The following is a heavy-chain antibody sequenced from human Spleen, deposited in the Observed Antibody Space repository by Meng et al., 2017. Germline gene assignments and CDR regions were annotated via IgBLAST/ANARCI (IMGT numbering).Heavy chain of an antibody. CDR3: ARDPHGDYDSSGCDY. D-gene: IGHD3-22*01. CDR2: INPSGGST. V-gene: IGHV1-46*01. Sequence: GESLKISCAASGYTFTSYYMHWVRQAPGQGLEWMGIINPSGGSTSYAQKFQGRVTMTRDTSTSTVYMELSSLRSEDTAVYYCARDPHGDYDSSGCDYWGQGTLVTVSS. J-gene: IGHJ4*02. CDR1: GYTFTSYY.